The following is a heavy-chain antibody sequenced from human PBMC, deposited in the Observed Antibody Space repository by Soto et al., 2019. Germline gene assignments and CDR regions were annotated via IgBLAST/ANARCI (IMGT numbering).Heavy chain of an antibody. Sequence: SETLSLICTVSGASIINFYWAWIRQSPGGGLESIGYVSNTATTTYNPSLKNRVTISVDTSKNQFSLKLSSVTAADTAVYYCARGVVTADFDYWGQGTLVTVSS. J-gene: IGHJ4*02. CDR2: VSNTATT. CDR3: ARGVVTADFDY. V-gene: IGHV4-59*01. CDR1: GASIINFY. D-gene: IGHD2-21*02.